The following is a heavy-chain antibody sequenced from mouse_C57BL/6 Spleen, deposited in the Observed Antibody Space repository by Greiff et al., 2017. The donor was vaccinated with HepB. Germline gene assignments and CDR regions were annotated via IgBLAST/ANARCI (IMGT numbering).Heavy chain of an antibody. CDR1: GFTFSDYG. CDR2: ISSGSSTI. D-gene: IGHD1-1*01. Sequence: EVMLVESGGGLVKPGGSLKLSCAASGFTFSDYGMHWVRQAPEKGLEWVAYISSGSSTIYYADTVKGRFTISRDNAKNTLFLQMTSLRSEDTAMYYCARGIYYYGSRGYFDYWGQGTTLTVSS. V-gene: IGHV5-17*01. J-gene: IGHJ2*01. CDR3: ARGIYYYGSRGYFDY.